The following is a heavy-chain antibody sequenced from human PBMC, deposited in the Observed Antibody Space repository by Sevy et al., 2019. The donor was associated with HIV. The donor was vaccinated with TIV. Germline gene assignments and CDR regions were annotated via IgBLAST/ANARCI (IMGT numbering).Heavy chain of an antibody. CDR1: GYSVSDLS. V-gene: IGHV1-24*01. CDR2: YDPEDGET. J-gene: IGHJ3*02. CDR3: ATSPDYYDSSRDAFDI. Sequence: ASVKVSCKVSGYSVSDLSIHWVRQAPGKGLEWMGGYDPEDGETIYAQKFQGRVTMTEDTSTDTAYIELSSLSSEDTAVYYCATSPDYYDSSRDAFDIWGQGTMVTVSS. D-gene: IGHD3-22*01.